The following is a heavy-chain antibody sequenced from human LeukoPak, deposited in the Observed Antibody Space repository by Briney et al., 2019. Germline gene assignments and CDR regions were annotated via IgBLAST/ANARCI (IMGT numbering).Heavy chain of an antibody. D-gene: IGHD4-17*01. J-gene: IGHJ4*02. V-gene: IGHV3-23*01. CDR2: ISGSGGST. CDR3: AKGGYGDYVDY. Sequence: PGGSLRLSCAASGFTVSSNYMSWVRQAPGKGLEWVSAISGSGGSTYYADSVKGRFTISRDNSKNTLYLQMNSLRAEDTAVYYCAKGGYGDYVDYWGQGTLVTVSS. CDR1: GFTVSSNY.